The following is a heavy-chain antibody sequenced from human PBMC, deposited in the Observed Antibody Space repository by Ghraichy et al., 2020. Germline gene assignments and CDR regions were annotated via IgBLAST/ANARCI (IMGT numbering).Heavy chain of an antibody. CDR2: IYYSGST. CDR3: ASLDSSGYKGFGY. Sequence: SQTLSLTCTVSGGSISSSSYYWGWIRQPPGKGLEWIGSIYYSGSTYYNPSLKSRVTISVDTSKNQFSLKLSSVTAADTAVYYCASLDSSGYKGFGYWGQGTLVTVSS. V-gene: IGHV4-39*01. CDR1: GGSISSSSYY. J-gene: IGHJ4*02. D-gene: IGHD3-22*01.